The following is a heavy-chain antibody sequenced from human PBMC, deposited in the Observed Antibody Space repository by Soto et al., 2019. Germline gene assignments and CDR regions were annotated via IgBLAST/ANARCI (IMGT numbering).Heavy chain of an antibody. CDR3: ARDRYYYDSSGYYRDGRSYYYYGMDV. CDR2: IWYDGSNK. V-gene: IGHV3-33*01. J-gene: IGHJ6*02. CDR1: GFTFSSYG. D-gene: IGHD3-22*01. Sequence: PGGSLRLSCAASGFTFSSYGMHWVRQAPGKGLEWVAVIWYDGSNKYYADSVKGRFTISRDNSKNTLYLQMNSLRAEDTAVYYSARDRYYYDSSGYYRDGRSYYYYGMDVWGQGTSVTVSS.